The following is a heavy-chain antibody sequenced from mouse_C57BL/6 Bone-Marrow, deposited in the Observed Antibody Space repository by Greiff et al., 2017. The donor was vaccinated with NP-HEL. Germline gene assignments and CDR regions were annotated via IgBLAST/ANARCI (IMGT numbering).Heavy chain of an antibody. CDR2: IDPSDSYT. CDR3: ARERPYWYFDV. CDR1: GYTFTSYW. Sequence: QVQLQQPGAELVRPGTSVKLSCKASGYTFTSYWMHWVKQRPGQGLEWIGVIDPSDSYTNYNQKFKGKATLTVDTSSSTAYMQLSSLTSEDSAVYYCARERPYWYFDVWGTGTTVTVSS. J-gene: IGHJ1*03. V-gene: IGHV1-59*01.